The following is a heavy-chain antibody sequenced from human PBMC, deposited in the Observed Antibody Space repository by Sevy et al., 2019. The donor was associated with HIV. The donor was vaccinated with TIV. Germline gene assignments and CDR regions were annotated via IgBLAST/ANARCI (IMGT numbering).Heavy chain of an antibody. J-gene: IGHJ6*02. CDR1: AFTFSNYA. CDR2: ISYDGINK. D-gene: IGHD2-15*01. CDR3: ARDRDIVVVVAATRWGLDV. V-gene: IGHV3-30-3*01. Sequence: GGSLRLSCAASAFTFSNYAMHWVRQAPGKGLEWVAVISYDGINKYYADSVKGRFTISRDNSKNTLYLQMNSLRAEETAVYYCARDRDIVVVVAATRWGLDVWGQGTTVTVSS.